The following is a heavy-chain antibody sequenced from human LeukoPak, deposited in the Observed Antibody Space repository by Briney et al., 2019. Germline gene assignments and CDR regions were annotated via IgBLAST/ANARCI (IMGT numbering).Heavy chain of an antibody. CDR2: ISPHNGVT. V-gene: IGHV1-2*02. CDR1: GYTFTGYY. D-gene: IGHD1-26*01. J-gene: IGHJ4*02. Sequence: ASVKVSCKASGYTFTGYYMHWVRQAPGQGLEWVGCISPHNGVTRYAQKFQGRATMTRDTSIGTAYMELGRLTSDDTAVYYCARESVGATKDFDYWGQGTLVTVSS. CDR3: ARESVGATKDFDY.